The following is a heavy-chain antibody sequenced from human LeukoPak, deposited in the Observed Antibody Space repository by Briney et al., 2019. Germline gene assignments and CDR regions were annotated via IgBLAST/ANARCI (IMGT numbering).Heavy chain of an antibody. CDR3: ARARIASRPDSWFDP. V-gene: IGHV1-69*13. Sequence: ASVKVSCKASGGTFISYAISWVRQAPGQGVEWMGGIIPILGTAKYAQKLQGRDTINADEYTSTDYMELSRLRDGDTAVYYCARARIASRPDSWFDPWGQGTLVTVSS. J-gene: IGHJ5*02. CDR2: IIPILGTA. D-gene: IGHD6-6*01. CDR1: GGTFISYA.